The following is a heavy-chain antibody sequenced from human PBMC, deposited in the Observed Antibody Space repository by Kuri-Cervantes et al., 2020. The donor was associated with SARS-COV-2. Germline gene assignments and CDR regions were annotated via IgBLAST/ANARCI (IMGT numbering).Heavy chain of an antibody. D-gene: IGHD3-10*01. J-gene: IGHJ4*02. V-gene: IGHV4-4*02. Sequence: GSLRLFCAVSGGSISSSNWWSWVRQPPGKGLEWIGEIYHSGSTNYNPSLKSRVTISVDKSKSQFSLKLSSVTAADTAVYYCARDGDLLWFGDWGQGTLVTVSS. CDR3: ARDGDLLWFGD. CDR1: GGSISSSNW. CDR2: IYHSGST.